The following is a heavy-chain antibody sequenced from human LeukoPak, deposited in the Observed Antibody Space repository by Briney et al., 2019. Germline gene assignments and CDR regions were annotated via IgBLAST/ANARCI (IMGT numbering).Heavy chain of an antibody. V-gene: IGHV4-59*08. CDR3: ARHPNVY. D-gene: IGHD4/OR15-4a*01. Sequence: SETLSLTCTVSGGSISSYYWSWIRQPPGKGLEWIGYIYYSGSTNYNPSLKSRVTISVDTSKNQFSLKRSSVTAADSAVYYCARHPNVYWGQGTLVTVSS. CDR2: IYYSGST. CDR1: GGSISSYY. J-gene: IGHJ4*02.